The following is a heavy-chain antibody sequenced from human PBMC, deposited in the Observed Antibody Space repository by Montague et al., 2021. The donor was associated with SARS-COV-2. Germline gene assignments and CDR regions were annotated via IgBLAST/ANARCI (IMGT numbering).Heavy chain of an antibody. Sequence: SETLSLTCAVYDGSFSDYSWTWIRQPPGKGLEWIGEINHRGSTNYNPSLKSRVTISVDTSKNQFSLKMTSVTAADTAVYYCARDNAAGGRVFWWYFDLWGRGTLVTVSS. CDR2: INHRGST. CDR1: DGSFSDYS. D-gene: IGHD6-13*01. CDR3: ARDNAAGGRVFWWYFDL. J-gene: IGHJ2*01. V-gene: IGHV4-34*01.